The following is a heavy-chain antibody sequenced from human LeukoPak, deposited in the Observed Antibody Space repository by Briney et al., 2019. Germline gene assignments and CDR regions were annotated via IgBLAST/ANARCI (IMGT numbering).Heavy chain of an antibody. D-gene: IGHD3-3*01. Sequence: GGSLRLSCIASGFIFSNYAMSWVRQAPGKGLEWVSIITGSGGSSYYADSVKGRFTLSRDNSKNTLYLQMNSLRAEDTAVYFCAKKSLWSGPFDYWGQGTLVTVFS. J-gene: IGHJ4*02. CDR3: AKKSLWSGPFDY. CDR1: GFIFSNYA. V-gene: IGHV3-23*01. CDR2: ITGSGGSS.